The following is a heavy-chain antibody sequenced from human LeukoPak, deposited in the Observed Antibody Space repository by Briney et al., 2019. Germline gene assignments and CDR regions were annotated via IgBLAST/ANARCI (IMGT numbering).Heavy chain of an antibody. CDR3: ARDIYSYGGLVAFDI. V-gene: IGHV4-39*07. CDR2: TYYSGTT. J-gene: IGHJ3*02. D-gene: IGHD3-16*02. Sequence: SETLSLTCTVSGGSISSYYRGWIRQPPGKGLEWIGNTYYSGTTYYNPSLKSRVTISLDASKNQFSLNLSSVTAADTAVYYCARDIYSYGGLVAFDIWGQGTMVTVSS. CDR1: GGSISSYY.